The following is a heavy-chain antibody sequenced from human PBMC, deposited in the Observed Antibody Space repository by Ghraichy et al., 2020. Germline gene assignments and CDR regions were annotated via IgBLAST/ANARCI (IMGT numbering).Heavy chain of an antibody. V-gene: IGHV4-34*01. CDR3: ARKDYNILTGSFLWGFDY. D-gene: IGHD3-9*01. Sequence: SETLSLTCAVYGGSFSGYYWSWIRQPPGKGLEWIGEINHSGSTNYNPSLKSRVTISVDTSKNQFSLKLSSVTAADTAVYYCARKDYNILTGSFLWGFDYWGQGTLVTVSS. CDR1: GGSFSGYY. CDR2: INHSGST. J-gene: IGHJ4*02.